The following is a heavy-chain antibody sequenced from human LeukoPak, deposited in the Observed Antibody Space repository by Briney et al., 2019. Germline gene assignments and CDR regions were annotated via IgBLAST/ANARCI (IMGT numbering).Heavy chain of an antibody. Sequence: GGSLRLSCAASGFTFSTYAMNWVRQAPGKGLEWVSSITDSGGSTSYADSVKGRFTISRDNSKNTLYLQMNNLRVEDTAIYYCAKAGCSLTRCYLNSWGQGTLVTVSS. V-gene: IGHV3-23*01. J-gene: IGHJ5*02. CDR1: GFTFSTYA. D-gene: IGHD2-2*01. CDR3: AKAGCSLTRCYLNS. CDR2: ITDSGGST.